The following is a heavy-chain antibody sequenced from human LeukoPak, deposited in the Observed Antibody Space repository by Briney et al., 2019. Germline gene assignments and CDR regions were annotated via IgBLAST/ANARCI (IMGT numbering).Heavy chain of an antibody. CDR3: ARVGVYDILTGYSHSQVDY. V-gene: IGHV4-38-2*02. J-gene: IGHJ4*02. CDR1: GYSISSGYY. D-gene: IGHD3-9*01. CDR2: IYHSGST. Sequence: PSETLSLTCTVSGYSISSGYYWGWIRQPPGKGLEWIGSIYHSGSTYYNPSLKSRVTISVDTSKNQFSLKLSSVTAADTAVYYCARVGVYDILTGYSHSQVDYWGQGTLVTVSS.